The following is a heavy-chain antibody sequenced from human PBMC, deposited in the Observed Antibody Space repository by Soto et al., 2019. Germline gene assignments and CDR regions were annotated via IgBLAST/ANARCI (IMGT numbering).Heavy chain of an antibody. CDR2: MNPNSGNT. Sequence: QVQLVQSGTEVKKPGASVKVSCKASGYTFTSYDINWVRQATGQGLEWMGWMNPNSGNTGYAQKFQGRVTMTRNTSISTAYMELSSLKSEDTAVYYCARERTGTTSMDFWGQGTTVTVSS. J-gene: IGHJ6*02. V-gene: IGHV1-8*01. CDR1: GYTFTSYD. D-gene: IGHD1-1*01. CDR3: ARERTGTTSMDF.